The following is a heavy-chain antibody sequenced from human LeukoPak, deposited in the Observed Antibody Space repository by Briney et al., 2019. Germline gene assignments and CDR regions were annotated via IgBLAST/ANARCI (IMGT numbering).Heavy chain of an antibody. V-gene: IGHV3-9*01. Sequence: QAGRSLRLSCAASGFTFDDYAMHWLWQAPGKGLEWVSGISWDSNSMAYAGSVKGRFTISRDNAKKSLFLQMNSLRVEDTALYYCAKLQHGGNAPFDYWGQGTLVTVSS. CDR3: AKLQHGGNAPFDY. D-gene: IGHD4-23*01. CDR2: ISWDSNSM. CDR1: GFTFDDYA. J-gene: IGHJ4*02.